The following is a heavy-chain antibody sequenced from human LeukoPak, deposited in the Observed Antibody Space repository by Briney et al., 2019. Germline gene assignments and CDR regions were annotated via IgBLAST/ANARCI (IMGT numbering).Heavy chain of an antibody. CDR2: ISRNGGST. CDR1: GFTFSRYA. Sequence: PGGSLRLSCSASGFTFSRYAMHWVRQAPGKGLEYVSAISRNGGSTYYADSVKGRFTISRDNSRNTLHLQMSSLRVEDTAVYYCVKDSSSGSYFDYWGQGSLVTVSS. V-gene: IGHV3-64D*06. J-gene: IGHJ4*02. D-gene: IGHD3-10*01. CDR3: VKDSSSGSYFDY.